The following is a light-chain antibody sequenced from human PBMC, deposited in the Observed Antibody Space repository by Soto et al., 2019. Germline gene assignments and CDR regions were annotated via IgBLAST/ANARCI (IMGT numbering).Light chain of an antibody. J-gene: IGKJ2*01. V-gene: IGKV3-20*01. CDR3: QHYGRSAYT. Sequence: EIVLTQSPGTLSLSPGERATLSCRASQSVSSNYLAWYQQKPGQAPRLLIYGASSRATGIPVRFSGSGSGTDFTLTISRLEPEDFAVYYCQHYGRSAYTFGQGTTLEIK. CDR1: QSVSSNY. CDR2: GAS.